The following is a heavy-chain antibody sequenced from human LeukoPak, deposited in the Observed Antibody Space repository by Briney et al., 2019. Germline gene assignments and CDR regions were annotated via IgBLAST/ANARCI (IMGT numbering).Heavy chain of an antibody. CDR3: ARFPTSYYYGSGYPSGFDY. CDR2: IYYSGST. Sequence: SETLSLTCTVSGGSISSSSYYWGWIRQPPGKGLEWIGSIYYSGSTYYNPSLKSRVTISVDTSKNQFSLKLSSVTAADTAVYYCARFPTSYYYGSGYPSGFDYWGQGTLVTVSS. D-gene: IGHD3-10*01. V-gene: IGHV4-39*07. J-gene: IGHJ4*02. CDR1: GGSISSSSYY.